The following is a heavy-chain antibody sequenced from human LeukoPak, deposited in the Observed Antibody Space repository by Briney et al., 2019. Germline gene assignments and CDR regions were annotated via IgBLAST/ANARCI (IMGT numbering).Heavy chain of an antibody. D-gene: IGHD3-10*01. CDR1: GGSISSSSYC. J-gene: IGHJ4*02. CDR2: IYYSGST. V-gene: IGHV4-39*01. Sequence: SETLSLTCTVSGGSISSSSYCWGWIRQPPGKGLEWIGSIYYSGSTYYNPSLKSRVTISVDTSKNQFSLKLSSVTAADTAVYYCARSGLLWFGSFDYWGQGTLVTVSS. CDR3: ARSGLLWFGSFDY.